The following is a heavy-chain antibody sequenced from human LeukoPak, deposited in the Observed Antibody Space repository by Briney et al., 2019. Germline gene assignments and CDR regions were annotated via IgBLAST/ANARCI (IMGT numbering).Heavy chain of an antibody. V-gene: IGHV3-30-3*01. CDR2: ISYDGSNK. CDR3: ARASSQAPVAGTDDRPYYFDY. Sequence: QAGGSLRLSCAASGFTFSSYAMHWVRQAPGKGLEWVAVISYDGSNKYYADSVKGRFTISRDNSKNTLYLQMNSLRAEDTAVYYCARASSQAPVAGTDDRPYYFDYWGQGTLVTVSS. D-gene: IGHD6-19*01. CDR1: GFTFSSYA. J-gene: IGHJ4*02.